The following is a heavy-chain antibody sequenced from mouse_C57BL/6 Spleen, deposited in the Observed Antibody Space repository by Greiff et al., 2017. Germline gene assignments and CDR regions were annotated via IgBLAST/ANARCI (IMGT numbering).Heavy chain of an antibody. V-gene: IGHV2-6*01. CDR3: ARRNYYGSSDGGFAY. J-gene: IGHJ3*01. CDR2: IWGVGST. D-gene: IGHD1-1*01. CDR1: GFSLTSYG. Sequence: QVQLKESGPGLVAPSQSLSITCTVSGFSLTSYGVDWVRQSPGKGLEWLGVIWGVGSTNYNSALKSRLSISKDNSKSQVVLKMNSLQTDDTAMYYCARRNYYGSSDGGFAYWGQGTLVTVSA.